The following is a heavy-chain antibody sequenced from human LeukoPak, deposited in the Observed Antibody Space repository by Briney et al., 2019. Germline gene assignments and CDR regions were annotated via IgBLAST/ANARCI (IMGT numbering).Heavy chain of an antibody. V-gene: IGHV1-18*01. D-gene: IGHD3-9*01. CDR1: GYTFTSYG. J-gene: IGHJ6*02. Sequence: ASVKVSCKASGYTFTSYGISWVRQAPGQGLEWMGWISAYNGNTNYAQKLQGRVTMTTDKSTSTAYMELRSLRSDDTAVYYCARRILVIIPRYYYYGMDVWGQGTTVTVSS. CDR3: ARRILVIIPRYYYYGMDV. CDR2: ISAYNGNT.